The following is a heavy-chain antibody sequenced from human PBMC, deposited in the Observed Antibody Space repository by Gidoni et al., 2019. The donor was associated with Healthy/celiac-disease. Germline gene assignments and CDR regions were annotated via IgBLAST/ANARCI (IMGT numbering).Heavy chain of an antibody. CDR1: GFTFSHAC. Sequence: EVQLVESGGGLVKPGGSLRLSCAASGFTFSHACMGWVRQAPGKGLEWVGRIKSKTDGGTTDYAAPVKGRFTISRDDSKNTLYLQMNSLKTEDTAVYYCTTDLYDYVGGSYRFDYWGQGTLVTVSS. CDR2: IKSKTDGGTT. V-gene: IGHV3-15*01. CDR3: TTDLYDYVGGSYRFDY. J-gene: IGHJ4*02. D-gene: IGHD3-16*02.